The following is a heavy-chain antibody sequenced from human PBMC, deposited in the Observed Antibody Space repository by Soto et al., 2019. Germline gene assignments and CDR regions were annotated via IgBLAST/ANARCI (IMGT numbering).Heavy chain of an antibody. D-gene: IGHD3-16*01. V-gene: IGHV3-30-3*01. CDR3: ARDLSGSGIINYYYGLDV. J-gene: IGHJ6*02. Sequence: QVQLVESGGGVVQPGRSLRLSCAASGFTFSSYAIHWVRQAPGKGLEWVAAISSYDGSNKYYADSVKGRFTISRDNSKNTLYLQMNSLRAEDTAVYYCARDLSGSGIINYYYGLDVWGQGTTVTVSS. CDR1: GFTFSSYA. CDR2: ISSYDGSNK.